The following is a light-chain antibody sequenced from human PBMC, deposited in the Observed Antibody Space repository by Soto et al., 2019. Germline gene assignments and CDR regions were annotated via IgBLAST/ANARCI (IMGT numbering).Light chain of an antibody. CDR3: QQSYRTPIT. CDR2: AAS. Sequence: DIQMTQSPSTLSASVVDRVAITCLASQSISSWLAWYQQKPGKAPKLLIYAASGLQSGVPSMFSGSGSGTDFTLTISSLQPEDFATYYCQQSYRTPITFGQGTKVDIK. V-gene: IGKV1-39*01. J-gene: IGKJ1*01. CDR1: QSISSW.